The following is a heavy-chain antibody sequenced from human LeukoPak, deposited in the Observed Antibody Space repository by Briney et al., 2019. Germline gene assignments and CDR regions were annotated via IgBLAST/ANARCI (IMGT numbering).Heavy chain of an antibody. CDR1: GYTFTSYY. CDR2: INPSGGST. J-gene: IGHJ4*02. CDR3: ARAYSSGYYYRSYYFDY. V-gene: IGHV1-46*01. D-gene: IGHD3-22*01. Sequence: ASVKVSCKASGYTFTSYYMHWVRQAPGQGLEWMGIINPSGGSTSYAQKFQGRVTMTRDTSTSTVYMELSSLRSEDTAVYYCARAYSSGYYYRSYYFDYWGQGTLVTVSS.